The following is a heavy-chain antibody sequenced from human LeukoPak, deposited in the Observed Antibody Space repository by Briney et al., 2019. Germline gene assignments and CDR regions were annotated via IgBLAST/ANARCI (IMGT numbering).Heavy chain of an antibody. CDR3: AVSYSGSSWDFDY. CDR1: GYTFTGYY. Sequence: ASVKVSCKASGYTFTGYYMHWVRQAPGQGLEWMGWINPNSGGTNYAQKFQGRVTMTRDTSISTAYMELSRLRSDDTAVYYCAVSYSGSSWDFDYWGQGTLVTVSS. V-gene: IGHV1-2*02. CDR2: INPNSGGT. D-gene: IGHD1-26*01. J-gene: IGHJ4*02.